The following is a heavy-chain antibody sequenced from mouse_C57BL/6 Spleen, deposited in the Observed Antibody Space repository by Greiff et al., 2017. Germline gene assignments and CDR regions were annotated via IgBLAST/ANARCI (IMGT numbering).Heavy chain of an antibody. Sequence: VQLQQSGAELVKPGASVKMSCKASGYTFTSYWITWVKQRPGQGLAWIGDIYPGSGSTNYNEKFKSKATLTVYTSSSTADMQLSSLPSEDSAVYYGARERQSYDGDPGAMYYWGQGTSVTGSS. D-gene: IGHD2-3*01. CDR2: IYPGSGST. J-gene: IGHJ4*01. CDR1: GYTFTSYW. V-gene: IGHV1-55*01. CDR3: ARERQSYDGDPGAMYY.